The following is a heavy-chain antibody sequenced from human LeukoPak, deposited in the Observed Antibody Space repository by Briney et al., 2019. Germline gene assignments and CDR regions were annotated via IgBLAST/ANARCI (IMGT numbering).Heavy chain of an antibody. CDR3: AKSMIGGLQLEYYFDY. CDR1: GFTFSSYA. CDR2: ISYDGSNK. Sequence: PGGSLRLSCAASGFTFSSYAMHWVRQAPGKGLEWVAVISYDGSNKYYADSVKGRFTISRDNSKNTLYLQMNSLRAEDTAVYYCAKSMIGGLQLEYYFDYWGQGTLVTVSS. D-gene: IGHD1-1*01. J-gene: IGHJ4*02. V-gene: IGHV3-30*18.